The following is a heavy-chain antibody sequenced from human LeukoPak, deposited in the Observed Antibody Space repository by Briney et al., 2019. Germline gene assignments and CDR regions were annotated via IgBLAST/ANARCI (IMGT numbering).Heavy chain of an antibody. J-gene: IGHJ6*03. CDR3: ARGPPSYGYYYYYYMDV. Sequence: SETLSLTCTVSGGSISSYYWSWIRQPPGKGLEWIGEINHSGSTNYNPSLKSRVTISVDTSKNQFSLKLSSVTAADTAVYYCARGPPSYGYYYYYYMDVWGKGTTVTVSS. CDR2: INHSGST. CDR1: GGSISSYY. D-gene: IGHD4-17*01. V-gene: IGHV4-34*01.